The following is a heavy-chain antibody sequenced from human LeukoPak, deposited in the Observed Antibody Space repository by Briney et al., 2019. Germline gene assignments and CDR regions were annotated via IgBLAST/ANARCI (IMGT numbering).Heavy chain of an antibody. D-gene: IGHD2-15*01. CDR3: ARVLCSGGSCTDYFDY. Sequence: SETLSLTCTVSGGSISSSSYYWGWIRQPPGKGLEWIGSIYYSGSTYYNPSLKSRVTISVDTSKNQFSLKLTSVTAADTAVYYCARVLCSGGSCTDYFDYWGQGTLVTVSS. J-gene: IGHJ4*02. CDR1: GGSISSSSYY. V-gene: IGHV4-39*07. CDR2: IYYSGST.